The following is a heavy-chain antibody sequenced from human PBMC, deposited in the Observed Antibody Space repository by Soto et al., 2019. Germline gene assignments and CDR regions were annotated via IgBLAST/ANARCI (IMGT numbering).Heavy chain of an antibody. D-gene: IGHD2-2*01. Sequence: GASVKVSCKASGGTFSSYTISWVRQAPGQGLEWMGRIIPILGIANYAQKFQGRVTITADKSTSTAYMELSSLRSEDTAVYYCARRPGYCSSTSCYAGMDVWGKGTTVTVSS. CDR3: ARRPGYCSSTSCYAGMDV. V-gene: IGHV1-69*02. J-gene: IGHJ6*03. CDR2: IIPILGIA. CDR1: GGTFSSYT.